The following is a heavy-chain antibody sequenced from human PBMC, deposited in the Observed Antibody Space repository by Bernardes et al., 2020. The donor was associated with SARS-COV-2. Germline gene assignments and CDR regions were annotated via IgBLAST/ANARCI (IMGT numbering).Heavy chain of an antibody. CDR2: INTNTGNP. Sequence: ASVKVSCKASGYTFTSYAMNWVRQAPVQGLEWMGWINTNTGNPTYAQGFPGRFFFSLDTSVSTAYLQISSLKAEDTAVYYCARDPGSLAAAGNGFDYWGQGSLVTVSS. CDR3: ARDPGSLAAAGNGFDY. V-gene: IGHV7-4-1*02. CDR1: GYTFTSYA. J-gene: IGHJ4*02. D-gene: IGHD6-13*01.